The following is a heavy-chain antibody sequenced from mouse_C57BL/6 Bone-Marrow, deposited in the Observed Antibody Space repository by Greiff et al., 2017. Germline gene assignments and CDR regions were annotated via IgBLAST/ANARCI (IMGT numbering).Heavy chain of an antibody. Sequence: EVQLVESGGGLVKPGGSLKLSCAASGFTFSSYAMSWVRQTPEKRLEWVATISDGGSYTYYPDNVKGRFTISRDNAKNNLYLQMSHLKSEDTAMYYCAREGTTALYFDYWGQGTTLTVSS. J-gene: IGHJ2*01. CDR2: ISDGGSYT. D-gene: IGHD1-2*01. CDR3: AREGTTALYFDY. CDR1: GFTFSSYA. V-gene: IGHV5-4*01.